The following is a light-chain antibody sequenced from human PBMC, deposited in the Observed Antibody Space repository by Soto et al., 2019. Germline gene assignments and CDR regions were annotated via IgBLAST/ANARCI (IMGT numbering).Light chain of an antibody. CDR2: KAS. CDR3: QPYNSYSRT. J-gene: IGKJ1*01. Sequence: DIQMTQSPSTLSASVGDRVTITCRASQSIDSWLAWYQHKPGKAPKLLIFKASTLETGVPSRFRGSGSETEFTLTISSLQPDDSATYYCQPYNSYSRTFGQGTKVEIK. V-gene: IGKV1-5*03. CDR1: QSIDSW.